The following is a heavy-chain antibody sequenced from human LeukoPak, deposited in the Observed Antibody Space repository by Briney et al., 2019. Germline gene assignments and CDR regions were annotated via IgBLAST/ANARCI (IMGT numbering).Heavy chain of an antibody. CDR1: GYTFTSYG. V-gene: IGHV1-18*01. D-gene: IGHD2-21*02. CDR3: ARVEVVVVTAILIHAFDI. CDR2: ISAYNGNT. Sequence: ASVKVSCKASGYTFTSYGISWVRQAPGQGLEWMGWISAYNGNTNYAQKLQGRVTMTTDTSTSTAYMELRSPRPDDTAVYYCARVEVVVVTAILIHAFDIWGQGTMVTVSS. J-gene: IGHJ3*02.